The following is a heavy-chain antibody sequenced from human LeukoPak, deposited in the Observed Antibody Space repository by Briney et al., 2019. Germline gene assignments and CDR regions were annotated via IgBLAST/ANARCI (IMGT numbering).Heavy chain of an antibody. V-gene: IGHV1-2*02. CDR1: GFSFTGYY. J-gene: IGHJ3*01. CDR2: MYFSSGAT. CDR3: AREGSSGQDWYAFDV. D-gene: IGHD5-12*01. Sequence: ASVRVSCKASGFSFTGYYVQWLRQAPGQGLEWVGWMYFSSGATRYAPKFQDRVTMTRDTSISTAYMELSSLRADDTAMYFCAREGSSGQDWYAFDVWGQETMVTVSS.